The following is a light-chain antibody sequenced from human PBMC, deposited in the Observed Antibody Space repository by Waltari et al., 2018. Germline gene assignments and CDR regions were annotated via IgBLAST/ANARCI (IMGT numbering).Light chain of an antibody. CDR3: QQHHTDLLT. CDR2: AAS. Sequence: IQLTQSPSSLSASVGDRVTITGRASQGIASNLAWYQQTPGKAPALLIYAASTLQTGVPSRSSGSGSGTDFTLTFSSLQPEDLAVYHCQQHHTDLLTFGGGTTVNI. CDR1: QGIASN. J-gene: IGKJ4*01. V-gene: IGKV1-9*01.